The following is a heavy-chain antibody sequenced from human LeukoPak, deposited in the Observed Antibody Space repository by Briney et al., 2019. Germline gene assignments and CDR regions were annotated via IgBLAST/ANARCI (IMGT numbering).Heavy chain of an antibody. CDR3: ARPRSSGWYRIGAFDI. J-gene: IGHJ3*02. V-gene: IGHV4-34*01. D-gene: IGHD6-19*01. CDR1: GGSFSGYY. CDR2: INHSGST. Sequence: SETLSLTCAVYGGSFSGYYWSWIRQPPGKGLEWIGEINHSGSTNYNPSLKSRVTISVDTSKNQFSLKLSSVTAADTAVYYCARPRSSGWYRIGAFDIWGQGTMVTVSS.